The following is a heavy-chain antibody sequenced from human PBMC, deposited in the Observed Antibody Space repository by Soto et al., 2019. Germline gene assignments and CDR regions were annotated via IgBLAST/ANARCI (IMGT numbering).Heavy chain of an antibody. Sequence: QVQLVESGGGVVQPGRSLRLSCAASGFTFSSYAMHWVRQAPGKGLEWVAVISYDGSNKYYADSVKGRFTSSRDNSKNTLYMQMDSLRAADTAVYYCARHLWRDDYNWGYFDLWGGGTLVTVSS. J-gene: IGHJ2*01. D-gene: IGHD4-4*01. CDR3: ARHLWRDDYNWGYFDL. CDR2: ISYDGSNK. CDR1: GFTFSSYA. V-gene: IGHV3-30-3*01.